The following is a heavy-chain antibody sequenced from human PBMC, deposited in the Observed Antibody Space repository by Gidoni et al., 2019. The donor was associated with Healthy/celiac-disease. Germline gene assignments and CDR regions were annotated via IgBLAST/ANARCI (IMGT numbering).Heavy chain of an antibody. CDR3: ARRASGDYDDY. CDR2: IYPGDSDT. Sequence: EVPLVQSGAEVKKPGGSLKISCQGSGYSFTSYWIGWGRQMPGKGLEWMGIIYPGDSDTSYSPSSQGQVTISADKPITTAYLQWSSLKASDTAMYYCARRASGDYDDYWGQVTLVPASS. CDR1: GYSFTSYW. V-gene: IGHV5-51*04. D-gene: IGHD2-8*02. J-gene: IGHJ4*02.